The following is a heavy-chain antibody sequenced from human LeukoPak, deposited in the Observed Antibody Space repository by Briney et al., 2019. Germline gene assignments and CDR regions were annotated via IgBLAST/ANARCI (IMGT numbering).Heavy chain of an antibody. CDR2: INWDGATT. Sequence: GGSLRLSCAVYGFTFDDYGMHWVRQLPGKGLEWVSSINWDGATTAYGDSVKGRFTISRDSSKNTLFLQMNRLRPEDAAVYYCAKDDAWLQYGNWGRGTLVTVSS. CDR1: GFTFDDYG. J-gene: IGHJ4*02. CDR3: AKDDAWLQYGN. D-gene: IGHD5-24*01. V-gene: IGHV3-20*04.